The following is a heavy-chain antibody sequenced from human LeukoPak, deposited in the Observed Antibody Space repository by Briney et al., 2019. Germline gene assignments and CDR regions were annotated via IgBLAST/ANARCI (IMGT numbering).Heavy chain of an antibody. CDR1: GGTFSSYA. CDR2: IIPIFGTA. D-gene: IGHD5-24*01. Sequence: SVKVSCKASGGTFSSYAISWVRQAPGQGLEWMGGIIPIFGTANYAQKFQGRVTITADESTSTAYMELSSLRSEDTAVYYCARSRGDGYNWYNYWGQGTLVTVSS. CDR3: ARSRGDGYNWYNY. V-gene: IGHV1-69*01. J-gene: IGHJ4*02.